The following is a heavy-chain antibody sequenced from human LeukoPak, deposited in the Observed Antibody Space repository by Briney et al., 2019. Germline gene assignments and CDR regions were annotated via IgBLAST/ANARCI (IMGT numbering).Heavy chain of an antibody. V-gene: IGHV3-23*01. D-gene: IGHD4-17*01. Sequence: SGGSLRLSCAASGFTFSSYAMSWVRQAPGKGLEWVSAISGSGGSTYYADSVKGRFTISRDNSKNTLYLQMNSLRAEDTALYYCARDQFPNYGDYVGEYFQHWGQGTLVTVSS. CDR2: ISGSGGST. CDR3: ARDQFPNYGDYVGEYFQH. CDR1: GFTFSSYA. J-gene: IGHJ1*01.